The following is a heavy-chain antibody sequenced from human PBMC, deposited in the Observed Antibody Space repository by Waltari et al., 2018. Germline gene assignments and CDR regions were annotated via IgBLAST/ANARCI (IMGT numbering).Heavy chain of an antibody. V-gene: IGHV5-10-1*03. CDR3: ARRDRYSSGWQKDYGMDV. D-gene: IGHD6-19*01. CDR2: IDPSDSYT. CDR1: GYSFTCYW. J-gene: IGHJ6*02. Sequence: EVQLVQSGAKVHKRAESLRISCTGSGYSFTCYWNSGVRQLPGDGLEWMGRIDPSDSYTNYSPSFQGHVTISADKSISTAYLQWSSLKASDTAMYYCARRDRYSSGWQKDYGMDVWGQGTTVTVSS.